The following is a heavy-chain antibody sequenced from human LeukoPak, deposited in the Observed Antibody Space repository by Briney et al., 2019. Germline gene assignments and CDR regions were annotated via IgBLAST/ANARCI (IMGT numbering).Heavy chain of an antibody. V-gene: IGHV4-59*05. CDR1: GGSISSYY. CDR2: IYYSGST. J-gene: IGHJ6*03. CDR3: ARLVRDRLYYYYMDV. Sequence: PSETLSLTCTVSGGSISSYYWSWIRQPAGKGLEWIGSIYYSGSTYYNPSLKSRVTISVDTSKNQFSLKLSSVAAADTAVYYCARLVRDRLYYYYMDVWGKGTTVTVSS. D-gene: IGHD3-10*01.